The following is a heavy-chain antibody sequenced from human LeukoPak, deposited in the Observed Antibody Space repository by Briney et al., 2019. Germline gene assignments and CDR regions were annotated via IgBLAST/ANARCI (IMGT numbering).Heavy chain of an antibody. V-gene: IGHV3-74*01. Sequence: GGSLRLSCAASGFPFSHYWIHWVRQAPGKGLEWVSRINNDGTATAYADSVKGRFTISRDNSKNTLYLQMNSLRAEDTAVYYCAKATDYYGSGSVSGYWGQGTLVTVSS. D-gene: IGHD3-10*01. CDR1: GFPFSHYW. CDR3: AKATDYYGSGSVSGY. J-gene: IGHJ4*02. CDR2: INNDGTAT.